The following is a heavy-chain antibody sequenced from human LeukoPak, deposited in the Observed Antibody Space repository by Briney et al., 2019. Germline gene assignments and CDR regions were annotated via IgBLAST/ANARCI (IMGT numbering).Heavy chain of an antibody. CDR1: GYSFTSFW. CDR2: IYPADSDT. J-gene: IGHJ4*02. CDR3: VRRGGPRYCSGGSCYYDY. V-gene: IGHV5-51*01. D-gene: IGHD2-15*01. Sequence: GESLKISCKGSGYSFTSFWIGWVRQMPGKGLEWVGVIYPADSDTRYRPSFQGQVTISADKSISIAYLQWSSLKASDTAMYYCVRRGGPRYCSGGSCYYDYWGQGTLVTVSS.